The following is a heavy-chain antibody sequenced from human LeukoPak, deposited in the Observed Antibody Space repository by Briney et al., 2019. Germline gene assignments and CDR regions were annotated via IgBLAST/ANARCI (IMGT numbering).Heavy chain of an antibody. V-gene: IGHV4-34*01. CDR3: ARDLGGTYYGAYYFDY. J-gene: IGHJ4*02. CDR1: GGSFSGYY. D-gene: IGHD1-26*01. CDR2: INHSGST. Sequence: SETLSLTCAVYGGSFSGYYWSWIRQPPGKGLEWIGEINHSGSTNYNPSLKSRVTISVDTSKNQFSLKLSSVTAADTAVYYCARDLGGTYYGAYYFDYWGQGTLVTVSS.